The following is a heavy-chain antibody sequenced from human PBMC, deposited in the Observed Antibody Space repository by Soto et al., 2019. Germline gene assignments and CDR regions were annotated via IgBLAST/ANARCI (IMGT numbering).Heavy chain of an antibody. Sequence: GGSLRLSCAASAFTFSSYAMSWVRQAPGKGLEWVSAISATGGTTYYADSVRGRFTISRDNSKNTLYLQMNGLRAEDTAVYYCAKKSYCRTTSCYHDVWGKGTTVTVSS. CDR2: ISATGGTT. V-gene: IGHV3-23*01. J-gene: IGHJ6*04. CDR1: AFTFSSYA. CDR3: AKKSYCRTTSCYHDV. D-gene: IGHD2-2*01.